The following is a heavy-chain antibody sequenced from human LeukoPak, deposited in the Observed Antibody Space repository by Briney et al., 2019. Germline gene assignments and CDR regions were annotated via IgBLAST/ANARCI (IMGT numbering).Heavy chain of an antibody. J-gene: IGHJ4*02. D-gene: IGHD1-1*01. V-gene: IGHV1-69*16. CDR3: ARGPELERFDY. CDR1: GGTFSSYS. Sequence: SSVKVSWKASGGTFSSYSISWVLQAPGQGLEWMGGIIPILGTANYAQKFQGRVTITTDESTSTAYMELSSLRSEDTAVYYCARGPELERFDYWGQGTLVTVSS. CDR2: IIPILGTA.